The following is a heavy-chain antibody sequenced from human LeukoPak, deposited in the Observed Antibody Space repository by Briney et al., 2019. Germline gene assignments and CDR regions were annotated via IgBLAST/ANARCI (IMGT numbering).Heavy chain of an antibody. J-gene: IGHJ3*02. V-gene: IGHV3-21*01. CDR2: ISSSSYI. CDR3: ASGIAVADTKGAFDI. Sequence: PGGSLRLSCAASGFTFSSYSMNWVRQAPGKGLEWVSSISSSSYIYYADSVKGRFTISRDNAKNSLYLQMNSLRVEDTAVYYCASGIAVADTKGAFDIWGQGTMVTVSS. D-gene: IGHD6-19*01. CDR1: GFTFSSYS.